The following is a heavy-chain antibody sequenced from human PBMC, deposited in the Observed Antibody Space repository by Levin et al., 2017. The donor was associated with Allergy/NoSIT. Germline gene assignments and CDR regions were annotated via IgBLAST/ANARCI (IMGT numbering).Heavy chain of an antibody. V-gene: IGHV4-30-2*01. D-gene: IGHD3-9*01. J-gene: IGHJ3*02. CDR1: GGSISSGAYS. CDR2: IYQSGSI. Sequence: SETLSLTCGVSGGSISSGAYSWSWIRQPPGKGLEWIGFIYQSGSIHYNPSLSSRVTISVGRSRDQFSLKLNSVTAADTAVYYCAISYFDILTTYYDAFDIWGQGAMVTVSS. CDR3: AISYFDILTTYYDAFDI.